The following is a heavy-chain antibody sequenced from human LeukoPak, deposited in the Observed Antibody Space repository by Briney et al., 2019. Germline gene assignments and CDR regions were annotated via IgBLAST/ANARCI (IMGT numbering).Heavy chain of an antibody. V-gene: IGHV3-7*01. CDR2: INQDGGEK. Sequence: GGSLRLSCAASGFTFSSSWMSWVRQAPGKGLEWVANINQDGGEKYYVDSVKGRFTISGDNAQKSLFLQMISLRAEDTAVYYCARAINYFFDYWGQGTLVTVSS. D-gene: IGHD1-1*01. CDR3: ARAINYFFDY. CDR1: GFTFSSSW. J-gene: IGHJ4*02.